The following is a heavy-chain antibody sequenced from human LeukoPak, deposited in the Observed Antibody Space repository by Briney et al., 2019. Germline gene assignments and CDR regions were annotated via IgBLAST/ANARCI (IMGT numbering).Heavy chain of an antibody. CDR1: GGSIKNYY. D-gene: IGHD4-23*01. CDR2: IYYGGTT. J-gene: IGHJ5*02. Sequence: PSETLSLTCSVSGGSIKNYYWSWIRQPPGKGLEWLGNIYYGGTTDYNSSLKSRLTISVDTFKNQLSLNLQSVTAADTATYYGARHRSDTGGKKGVKCFDPWGQGTLVTVSS. CDR3: ARHRSDTGGKKGVKCFDP. V-gene: IGHV4-59*01.